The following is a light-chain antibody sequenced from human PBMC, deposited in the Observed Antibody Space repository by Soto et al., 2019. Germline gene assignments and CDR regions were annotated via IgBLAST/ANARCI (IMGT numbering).Light chain of an antibody. V-gene: IGLV2-11*01. J-gene: IGLJ2*01. CDR2: DVT. Sequence: QAALTRPRSVSGSPGQSVTVSCTGTSRDVGIYNYVSWYQQRPGTAPKVMIYDVTKRPSGVPDRFSGSKSANTASLTISGLQADDEADYYCCSYAGNYTLLFGGGTKVTLL. CDR1: SRDVGIYNY. CDR3: CSYAGNYTLL.